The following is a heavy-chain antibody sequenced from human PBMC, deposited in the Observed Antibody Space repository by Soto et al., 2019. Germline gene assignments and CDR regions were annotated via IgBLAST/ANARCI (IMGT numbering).Heavy chain of an antibody. V-gene: IGHV3-7*01. CDR3: VGALTYEVPYYYYGMDV. CDR2: IKQGGNEK. Sequence: PEGSLRLSCAASGFSFSTYLMSWVRQAPGKGLEWVANIKQGGNEKFYVDSVKGRFTISRDNDKKSLYLQMDSLRVEDTAVYYCVGALTYEVPYYYYGMDVWGQGTTVTVSS. CDR1: GFSFSTYL. D-gene: IGHD3-16*01. J-gene: IGHJ6*02.